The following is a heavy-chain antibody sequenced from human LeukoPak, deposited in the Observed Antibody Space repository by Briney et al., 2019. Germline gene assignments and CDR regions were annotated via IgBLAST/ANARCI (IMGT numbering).Heavy chain of an antibody. D-gene: IGHD3-10*01. CDR2: IYYSGST. CDR1: GGSISSYY. J-gene: IGHJ3*02. CDR3: ARPGYGSGSDDAFDI. Sequence: SETLSLTCTVSGGSISSYYWSWIRQPPGKGLEWIGYIYYSGSTNYNPSLKSRVTISVDTSKNQFSLKLSSVTAVDTAVYYCARPGYGSGSDDAFDIWGQGTMVTVSS. V-gene: IGHV4-59*01.